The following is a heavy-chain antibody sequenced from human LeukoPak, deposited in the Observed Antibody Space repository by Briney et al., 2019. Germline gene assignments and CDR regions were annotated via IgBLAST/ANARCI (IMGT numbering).Heavy chain of an antibody. Sequence: GGSLRLSCAASGFTFSSYEMNWVRQAPGKGLEWVSYISSSGSTIYYADSVKGRFTISRHNAKNSLYLQMNSLRAEDTAVYYCARDGGDGSDNPDFDYWGQGTLVTVSS. V-gene: IGHV3-48*03. D-gene: IGHD3-10*01. CDR1: GFTFSSYE. J-gene: IGHJ4*02. CDR2: ISSSGSTI. CDR3: ARDGGDGSDNPDFDY.